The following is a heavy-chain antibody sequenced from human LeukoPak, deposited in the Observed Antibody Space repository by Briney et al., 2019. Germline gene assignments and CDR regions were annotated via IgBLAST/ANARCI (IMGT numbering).Heavy chain of an antibody. D-gene: IGHD3-9*01. Sequence: ASVKVSCKASGYTFTSYYMHWVRQAPGQGLEWMGIINPSGGSTSYAQKFQGRVTMTRDTSTSTVYMELSSLRSEDTAVYYCYQLRYFDGVDYWGQGTLVTVSS. CDR3: YQLRYFDGVDY. J-gene: IGHJ4*02. CDR1: GYTFTSYY. V-gene: IGHV1-46*01. CDR2: INPSGGST.